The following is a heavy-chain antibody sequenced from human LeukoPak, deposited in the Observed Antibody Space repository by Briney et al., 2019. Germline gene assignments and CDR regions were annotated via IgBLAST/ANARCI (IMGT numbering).Heavy chain of an antibody. V-gene: IGHV4-59*01. J-gene: IGHJ6*02. CDR2: IYYSGST. Sequence: PSVTLSLTCTVSGGSISSYYWSWIRQPPGKGLEWIGYIYYSGSTNYNPSLKSRVTISVDTSKDQFSLKLSSVTAADTAVYYCAREYGDYEDYYGVDVWGQGTTVTVSS. CDR1: GGSISSYY. D-gene: IGHD4-17*01. CDR3: AREYGDYEDYYGVDV.